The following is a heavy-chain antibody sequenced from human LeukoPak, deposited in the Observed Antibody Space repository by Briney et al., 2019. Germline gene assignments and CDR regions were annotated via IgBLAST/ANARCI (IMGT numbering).Heavy chain of an antibody. V-gene: IGHV4-61*01. CDR2: IYYSGST. D-gene: IGHD6-13*01. CDR1: GDSISSRSYY. CDR3: ARADGGAYSSSWGDFDY. Sequence: SETLSLTCTVSGDSISSRSYYWSWIRQPPGKGLEWIGYIYYSGSTNYNPSLKSRVTISVDTSKNQFSLKLSSVTAADTAVYYCARADGGAYSSSWGDFDYWGQGTLVTVSS. J-gene: IGHJ4*02.